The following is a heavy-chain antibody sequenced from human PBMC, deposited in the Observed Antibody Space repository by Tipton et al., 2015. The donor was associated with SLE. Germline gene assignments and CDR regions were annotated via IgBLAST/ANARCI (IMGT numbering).Heavy chain of an antibody. D-gene: IGHD1-26*01. J-gene: IGHJ3*02. CDR2: IYTSGST. Sequence: TLSLTCTVSGGSISIYYWISIRQPAGKGLEWIGRIYTSGSTNYNPPLKSRVTMSVDMSKNQFSLRLTSVTAADTAVYYCARTLGAIAHTVYDAFDIWGQGKMVTVSS. V-gene: IGHV4-4*07. CDR1: GGSISIYY. CDR3: ARTLGAIAHTVYDAFDI.